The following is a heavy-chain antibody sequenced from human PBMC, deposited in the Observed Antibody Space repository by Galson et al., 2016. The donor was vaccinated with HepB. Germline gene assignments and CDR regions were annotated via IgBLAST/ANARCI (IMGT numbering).Heavy chain of an antibody. J-gene: IGHJ3*02. CDR3: ARGIAVITHAFDI. CDR2: ISGGGGST. CDR1: GFTFSDYV. V-gene: IGHV3-23*01. Sequence: SLRLSCAVSGFTFSDYVMNWVRQAPGKGLEWVSLISGGGGSTFYADSVKGRFTISRDNSKSTLYLQMSSLRAEDTAVYYCARGIAVITHAFDIWGQGTMVTVSS. D-gene: IGHD3-16*01.